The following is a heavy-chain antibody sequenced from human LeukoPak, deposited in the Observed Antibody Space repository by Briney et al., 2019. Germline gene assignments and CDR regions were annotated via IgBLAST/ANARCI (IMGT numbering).Heavy chain of an antibody. Sequence: PGGSLRLSCAASGFSFSSYDIHWVRQALGRGLERVAFINYNGNNKYYADSVKGRFTISRDNSKNTVYLEMNSLRDGDTAVYYCARDRDTRSYYILYWGQGTLVTVSS. CDR1: GFSFSSYD. V-gene: IGHV3-30*02. CDR2: INYNGNNK. J-gene: IGHJ4*02. CDR3: ARDRDTRSYYILY. D-gene: IGHD3-10*01.